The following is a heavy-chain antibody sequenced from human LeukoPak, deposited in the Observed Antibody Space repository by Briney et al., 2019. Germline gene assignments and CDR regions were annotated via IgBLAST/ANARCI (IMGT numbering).Heavy chain of an antibody. V-gene: IGHV1-18*01. CDR1: GYTFTSYG. CDR2: ISAYNGNT. Sequence: ASVKVSCKASGYTFTSYGISWVRQAPGQGLEWMGWISAYNGNTNYAQKLQGRVTMTTDTSTSTAYMELRSLGSDDTAVYYCARETVAGAYELWFDPWGQGTLVTVSS. D-gene: IGHD6-19*01. CDR3: ARETVAGAYELWFDP. J-gene: IGHJ5*02.